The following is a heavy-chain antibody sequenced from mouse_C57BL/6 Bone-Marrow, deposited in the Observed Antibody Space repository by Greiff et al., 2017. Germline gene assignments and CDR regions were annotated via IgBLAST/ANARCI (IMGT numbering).Heavy chain of an antibody. Sequence: EVQVVESGGDLVKPGGSLKLSCAASGFTFSSYGMSWVRQTPDKRLEWVATISSGGSYTYYPDSVKGRFTISRDNAKNTLYLQMSSLKSEDTAMYYCARHNWDDYFDYWGQGTTLTVSS. CDR2: ISSGGSYT. CDR3: ARHNWDDYFDY. D-gene: IGHD4-1*01. J-gene: IGHJ2*01. CDR1: GFTFSSYG. V-gene: IGHV5-6*01.